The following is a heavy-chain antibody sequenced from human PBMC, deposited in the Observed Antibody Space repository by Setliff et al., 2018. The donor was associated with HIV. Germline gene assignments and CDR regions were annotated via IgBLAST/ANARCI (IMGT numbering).Heavy chain of an antibody. Sequence: PSETLSLTCSVSGASISSPIYYWGWIRQAPGKGLEWIGNIYYNGNTNYKPSLERRLTISVDTSKNQFSLSLSSVTATDKALYYCARPQLGLGGGSHFDAWGRGTLVTVSS. J-gene: IGHJ4*02. CDR3: ARPQLGLGGGSHFDA. V-gene: IGHV4-39*01. CDR2: IYYNGNT. CDR1: GASISSPIYY. D-gene: IGHD1-1*01.